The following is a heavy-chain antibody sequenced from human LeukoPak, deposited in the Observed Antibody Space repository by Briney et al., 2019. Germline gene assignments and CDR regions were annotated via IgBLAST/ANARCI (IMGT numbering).Heavy chain of an antibody. CDR1: GFTLSDYY. V-gene: IGHV3-11*01. Sequence: GGSLRLSCAASGFTLSDYYMSWIRQAPGKGLEWVSYISSSGSTIYYADSVKGRFTISRDNAKNSLYLQMNSLRAEDTAVYYCARDQDHHRDIVVVPAAIGYWGQGTLVTVSS. D-gene: IGHD2-2*02. J-gene: IGHJ4*02. CDR2: ISSSGSTI. CDR3: ARDQDHHRDIVVVPAAIGY.